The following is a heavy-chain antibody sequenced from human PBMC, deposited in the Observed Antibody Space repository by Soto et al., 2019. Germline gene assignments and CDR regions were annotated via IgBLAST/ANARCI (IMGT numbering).Heavy chain of an antibody. D-gene: IGHD2-15*01. CDR3: ARGGPTGGSYKYDWFDP. Sequence: SETLSLTCTVSGGSISSGDFYWSWIRQPPGRGLEWIGYISYSGSTYYNTSLKSRVTISVDTSKNQFSLKLNSVTAADTAVYYCARGGPTGGSYKYDWFDPWGQRTLVTVSS. CDR2: ISYSGST. V-gene: IGHV4-30-4*01. J-gene: IGHJ5*02. CDR1: GGSISSGDFY.